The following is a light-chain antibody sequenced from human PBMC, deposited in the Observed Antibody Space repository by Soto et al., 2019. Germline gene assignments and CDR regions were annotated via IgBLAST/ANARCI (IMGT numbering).Light chain of an antibody. Sequence: QSVLTQPASVSGSPGQSITISCTGTSSDVGGYNYVSWYQQHPGKAPKLMIYEVSNRPSGVSNRFSGSQSGNTASLTISGLQAEDEADYYCTSYTSSRALVFGGGTKLTVL. CDR3: TSYTSSRALV. CDR1: SSDVGGYNY. CDR2: EVS. J-gene: IGLJ2*01. V-gene: IGLV2-14*01.